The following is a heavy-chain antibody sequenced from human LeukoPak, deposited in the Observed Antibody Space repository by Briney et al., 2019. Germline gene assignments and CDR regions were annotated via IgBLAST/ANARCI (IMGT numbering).Heavy chain of an antibody. J-gene: IGHJ4*02. D-gene: IGHD3-16*02. CDR2: IYPNGST. CDR3: ARGGDYIWGSYRPFDY. CDR1: GGSISSYY. V-gene: IGHV4-4*07. Sequence: SETLSLTCTVSGGSISSYYWSWIRQPAGKGLEWIGHIYPNGSTNYNPSLKSRVTISVDKSKNQFTLELSSVTAVDTAVYYCARGGDYIWGSYRPFDYWGQGTLVTVSS.